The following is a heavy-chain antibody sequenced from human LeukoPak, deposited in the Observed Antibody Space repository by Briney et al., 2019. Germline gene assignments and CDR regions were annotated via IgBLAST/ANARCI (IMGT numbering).Heavy chain of an antibody. CDR3: ARDGRWLQPFDY. CDR2: ISSSGTTI. V-gene: IGHV3-48*03. Sequence: GGSLRLSCAASGFTFSSYEMNWVRQAPGKGLEWVSYISSSGTTIYYADSVKGRFTISRDNAKNSLYLQMNSLRAEDTAIYYCARDGRWLQPFDYWGQGTLVTVSS. J-gene: IGHJ4*02. CDR1: GFTFSSYE. D-gene: IGHD5-24*01.